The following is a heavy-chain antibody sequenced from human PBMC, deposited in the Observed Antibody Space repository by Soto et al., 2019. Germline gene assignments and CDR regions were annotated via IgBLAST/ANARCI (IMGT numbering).Heavy chain of an antibody. V-gene: IGHV3-9*01. Sequence: EVELVESGGGLVQPGRSLRLSCTTSGFTFDDYAMHWVRQAPGKGLEWVSGITWNSDIIDYADSVKGRFTVSRDNAKNSLYLQMNSLRAADTALYYCAKELGPAPSLDFWGQGTLVTVSS. J-gene: IGHJ4*02. D-gene: IGHD7-27*01. CDR3: AKELGPAPSLDF. CDR1: GFTFDDYA. CDR2: ITWNSDII.